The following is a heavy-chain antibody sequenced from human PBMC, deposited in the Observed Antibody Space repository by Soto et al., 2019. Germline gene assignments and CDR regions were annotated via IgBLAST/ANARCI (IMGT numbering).Heavy chain of an antibody. CDR1: GGSISSYY. V-gene: IGHV4-59*01. D-gene: IGHD2-21*02. CDR2: MYNTGST. Sequence: SETLSLTCTVSGGSISSYYWSWIRQPPGKGLEWIGYMYNTGSTIYNPSLKSRVTISVNTSKNQFSLKLNSVTAADTAVYYCARDLWGYCGADCYPLDVWGQGTTVTVSS. CDR3: ARDLWGYCGADCYPLDV. J-gene: IGHJ6*02.